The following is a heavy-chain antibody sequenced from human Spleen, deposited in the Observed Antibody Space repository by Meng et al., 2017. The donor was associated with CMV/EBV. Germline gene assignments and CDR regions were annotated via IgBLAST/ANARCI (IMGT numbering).Heavy chain of an antibody. CDR2: ISPDNIYI. CDR1: GFTFSSYS. Sequence: GESLKISCAASGFTFSSYSMNWVRQAPGKGLEWVSFISPDNIYIYYADSVKGRFTISRDNAKKSLYLQMNSLRADDTAVYYCARDLDPCYSNYVGSDYWGQGTLVTVSS. CDR3: ARDLDPCYSNYVGSDY. D-gene: IGHD4-11*01. V-gene: IGHV3-21*01. J-gene: IGHJ4*02.